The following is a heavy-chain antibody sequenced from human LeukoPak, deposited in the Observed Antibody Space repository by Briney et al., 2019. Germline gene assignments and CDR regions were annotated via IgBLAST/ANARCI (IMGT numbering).Heavy chain of an antibody. D-gene: IGHD6-19*01. CDR1: GGTFSSYA. V-gene: IGHV1-69*04. Sequence: SVKVSCKASGGTFSSYAISWVRQAPGQELEWMGRIIPILGIANYAQKFQGRVTITADKSTSTAYMELSSLRSEDTAVYYCAIIAVAGTGREPLDYWGQGTLVTVSS. CDR2: IIPILGIA. CDR3: AIIAVAGTGREPLDY. J-gene: IGHJ4*02.